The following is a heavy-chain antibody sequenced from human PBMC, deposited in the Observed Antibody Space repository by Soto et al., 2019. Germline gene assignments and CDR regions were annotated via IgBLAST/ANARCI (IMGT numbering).Heavy chain of an antibody. V-gene: IGHV4-34*01. CDR1: GVSFSGYY. Sequence: SETLSLTCAVYGVSFSGYYWSWIRQPPGKGLEWIGEINHSGSANYNPSLKSRVTISVDTSKNQFSLKLSSVTAADTAVYYCARGLSSGLDYWGQGTPVTVS. CDR3: ARGLSSGLDY. D-gene: IGHD6-19*01. CDR2: INHSGSA. J-gene: IGHJ4*02.